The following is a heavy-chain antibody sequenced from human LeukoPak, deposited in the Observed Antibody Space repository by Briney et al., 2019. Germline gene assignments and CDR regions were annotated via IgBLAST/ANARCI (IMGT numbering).Heavy chain of an antibody. Sequence: GGSLRLSCAVSGFIFSSYAMSWVRQAPGKGLEWVSAISGSGVSTYYADSVKGRFTISRDNSKNTLYLQVNSLRAEDTAVYYCTKTEDDYVWGSYRYTPYFDYWGQGTLVTVSS. CDR2: ISGSGVST. D-gene: IGHD3-16*02. CDR3: TKTEDDYVWGSYRYTPYFDY. V-gene: IGHV3-23*01. CDR1: GFIFSSYA. J-gene: IGHJ4*02.